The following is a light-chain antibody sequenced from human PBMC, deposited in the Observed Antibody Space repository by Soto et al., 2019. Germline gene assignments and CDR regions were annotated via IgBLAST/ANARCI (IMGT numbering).Light chain of an antibody. CDR1: SSNIGAGYD. J-gene: IGLJ2*01. Sequence: QSVLTQPPSVSGAPGQRVTISCTGSSSNIGAGYDVHWYQQLPGTAPKLLIYANSNRPSGVPDRFSGSKSGTSASLAITWLQAEDEADYYCQSYDSSLSGVLFGGGTKLTVL. V-gene: IGLV1-40*01. CDR3: QSYDSSLSGVL. CDR2: ANS.